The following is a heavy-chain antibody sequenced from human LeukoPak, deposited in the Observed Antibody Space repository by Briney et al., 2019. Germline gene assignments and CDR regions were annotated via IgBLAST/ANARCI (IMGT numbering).Heavy chain of an antibody. Sequence: GGSLRLSCAASGFTFSSYSMNWVRQAPGKGLEWVSSISSSSSYIYYADSVKGRFTISTDNAKNSLYLQMNSLRAEDTAVYYCARDLYDSSGDVDYWGQGTLVTVSS. CDR3: ARDLYDSSGDVDY. CDR2: ISSSSSYI. D-gene: IGHD3-22*01. J-gene: IGHJ4*02. CDR1: GFTFSSYS. V-gene: IGHV3-21*01.